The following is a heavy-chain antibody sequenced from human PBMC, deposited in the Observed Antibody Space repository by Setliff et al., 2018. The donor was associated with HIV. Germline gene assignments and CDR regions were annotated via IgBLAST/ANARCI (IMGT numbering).Heavy chain of an antibody. CDR3: ARSEKYCSSVSCFRGCYGMDV. CDR1: GFSFSSYE. CDR2: TSSSGNTI. Sequence: HPGGSLRLSCAASGFSFSSYEMNWVRQAPGKGLEWISYTSSSGNTIYYADSVKGRFTISRDNAKNSLYLQMSSLRAEDTAISYRARSEKYCSSVSCFRGCYGMDVWGHGATVTVSS. V-gene: IGHV3-48*03. J-gene: IGHJ6*02. D-gene: IGHD2-2*01.